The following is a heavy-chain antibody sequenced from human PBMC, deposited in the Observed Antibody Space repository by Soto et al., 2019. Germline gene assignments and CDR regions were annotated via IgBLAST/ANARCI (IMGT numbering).Heavy chain of an antibody. Sequence: SVKVSCKASGGTFSSYAISGVRQAPGQGLEWMGGIIPIFGTANYAQKLQGRVTITADESTSTAYMELSSLRSEDTAVYYCASYSGWYGDDDFDIWGPGTMVTVSS. J-gene: IGHJ3*02. V-gene: IGHV1-69*13. D-gene: IGHD6-19*01. CDR2: IIPIFGTA. CDR3: ASYSGWYGDDDFDI. CDR1: GGTFSSYA.